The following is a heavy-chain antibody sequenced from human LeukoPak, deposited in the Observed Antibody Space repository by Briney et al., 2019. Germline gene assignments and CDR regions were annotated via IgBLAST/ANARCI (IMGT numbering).Heavy chain of an antibody. CDR3: AKAGGFWSGYYYDYYGVVV. D-gene: IGHD3-3*01. CDR1: GFTFSNYA. J-gene: IGHJ6*01. V-gene: IGHV3-23*01. CDR2: ISCSGGST. Sequence: PGASLRLSCAASGFTFSNYAMTWVRQAPGKGLEWVSAISCSGGSTYYADSVKGRFTISRDNSKNTLYLQMNSLRAEDTAVYYCAKAGGFWSGYYYDYYGVVVWGQGSKV.